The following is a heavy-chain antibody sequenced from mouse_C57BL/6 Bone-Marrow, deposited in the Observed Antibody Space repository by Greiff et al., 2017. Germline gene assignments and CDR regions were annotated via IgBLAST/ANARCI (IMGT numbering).Heavy chain of an antibody. D-gene: IGHD3-1*01. CDR3: ARRRVSVLDV. V-gene: IGHV5-6*02. Sequence: DVKLVESGGDLVKPGGSLKLSCAASGFTFSSYGMSWVRQTPDKRLEWVATISSGGSYTYYPDSVKGRFTISRDNAKNTLYLQMSSLKSEDTAMYYCARRRVSVLDVWGTGTTVTVSS. J-gene: IGHJ1*03. CDR2: ISSGGSYT. CDR1: GFTFSSYG.